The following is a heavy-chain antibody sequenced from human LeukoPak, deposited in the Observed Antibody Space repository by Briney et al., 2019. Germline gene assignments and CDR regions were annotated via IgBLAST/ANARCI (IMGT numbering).Heavy chain of an antibody. Sequence: ASVKVSCKASGHTFTSYGISWVRQAPGQGLEWMGWISAYNGNTNYAQKLQGRVTMTTDTSTSTAYMELRSLRSDDTAVYYCARANSSRYSSGWYPIAEYFQHWGQGTLVTVSS. V-gene: IGHV1-18*01. CDR3: ARANSSRYSSGWYPIAEYFQH. D-gene: IGHD6-19*01. J-gene: IGHJ1*01. CDR1: GHTFTSYG. CDR2: ISAYNGNT.